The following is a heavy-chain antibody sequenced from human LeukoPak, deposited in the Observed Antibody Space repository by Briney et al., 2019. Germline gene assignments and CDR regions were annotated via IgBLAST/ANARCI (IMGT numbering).Heavy chain of an antibody. CDR3: AREPGVAAGYNRFDP. D-gene: IGHD3-3*01. CDR2: IIPIFGTA. V-gene: IGHV1-69*13. Sequence: SVKVSCKASGGTFSSYAISWVRQAPGQGLEWMGGIIPIFGTANYAQRFQGRVTITADESTSTAYMELSSLRSEDTAVYYCAREPGVAAGYNRFDPWGQGTLVTVSS. J-gene: IGHJ5*02. CDR1: GGTFSSYA.